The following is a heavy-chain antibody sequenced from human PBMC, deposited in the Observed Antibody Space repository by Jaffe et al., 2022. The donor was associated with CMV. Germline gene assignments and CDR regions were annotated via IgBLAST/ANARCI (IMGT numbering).Heavy chain of an antibody. D-gene: IGHD5-12*01. CDR2: ISSSGNTI. CDR3: ASEGGYDRFDS. J-gene: IGHJ4*02. Sequence: EVQLVESGGGLVQPGGSLRLSCAASGFTFSSYEMNWVRQAPGKGLEWVSYISSSGNTIYYADSVKGRFTISRDNAKNSLYLQMNSLRAEDTAAYYCASEGGYDRFDSWGQGTLVTVSS. V-gene: IGHV3-48*03. CDR1: GFTFSSYE.